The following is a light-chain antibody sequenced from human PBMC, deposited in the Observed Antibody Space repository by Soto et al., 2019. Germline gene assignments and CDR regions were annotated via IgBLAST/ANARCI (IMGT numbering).Light chain of an antibody. V-gene: IGKV4-1*01. CDR2: WAS. CDR3: LQYYSAPRT. Sequence: DIVMTQSPDSLAVSLGERATINCKSSQSVLHSSNNQNYLTWYQQKPGQPPRLLIYWASTRESGVPDRFSGSGSGTDFTLTISSLQAEDVAVYYCLQYYSAPRTFGQGTKVEI. J-gene: IGKJ1*01. CDR1: QSVLHSSNNQNY.